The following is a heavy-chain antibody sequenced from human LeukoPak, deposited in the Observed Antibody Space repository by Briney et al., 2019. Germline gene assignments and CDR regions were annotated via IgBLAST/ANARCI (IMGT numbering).Heavy chain of an antibody. CDR1: GGSISSYY. D-gene: IGHD3-3*01. J-gene: IGHJ3*02. CDR3: ARDRDGLRFIWSDGDAFDI. V-gene: IGHV4-4*07. CDR2: IYTSGST. Sequence: PSETLSLTCTVSGGSISSYYWSWIRQPAGKGLEWIGRIYTSGSTNYNPSLKSRVTMSVDTSKNQFSLKLSSVTAADTAVYYCARDRDGLRFIWSDGDAFDIWGQGTMVTVSS.